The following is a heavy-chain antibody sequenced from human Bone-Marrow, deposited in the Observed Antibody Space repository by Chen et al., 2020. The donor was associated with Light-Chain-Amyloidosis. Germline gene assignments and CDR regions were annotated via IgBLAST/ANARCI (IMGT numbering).Heavy chain of an antibody. J-gene: IGHJ4*02. D-gene: IGHD3-10*01. CDR2: VSGSTVST. V-gene: IGHV3-23*04. CDR1: GLNFSSFG. Sequence: EVQLVESGGGLVQPGGSLRLSCATSGLNFSSFGMSWVRQAKGKGLEWVSTVSGSTVSTYYAGAVKGRFIISRDNSKRTLYLQMNSLRAGDTAVYFCTRKGGYFDFWGQGSLVTVSS. CDR3: TRKGGYFDF.